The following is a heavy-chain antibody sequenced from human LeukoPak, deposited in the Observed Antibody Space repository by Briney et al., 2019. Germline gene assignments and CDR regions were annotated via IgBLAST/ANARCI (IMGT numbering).Heavy chain of an antibody. CDR2: ISSSGSTI. Sequence: PGGSLRLSCAASGFTFSDYYMSWIRQAPGKGLEWVSYISSSGSTIYYADSVKGRFTISRDNAKNSLYLQMNSLRAEDTAVYYCARRIYSSGWDDAFDIWGQGTMVTVPS. CDR3: ARRIYSSGWDDAFDI. J-gene: IGHJ3*02. CDR1: GFTFSDYY. D-gene: IGHD6-19*01. V-gene: IGHV3-11*01.